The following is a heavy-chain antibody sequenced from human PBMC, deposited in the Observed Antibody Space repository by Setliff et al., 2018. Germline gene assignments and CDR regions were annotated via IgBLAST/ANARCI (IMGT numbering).Heavy chain of an antibody. CDR2: VYSTGST. V-gene: IGHV4-61*09. CDR1: GASVSSGSHY. D-gene: IGHD2-15*01. Sequence: SETLSLTCNVSGASVSSGSHYWSWIRQSAGEKPTWIGHVYSTGSTNYNPSFESRVSISVDKSNNQFSLKMTSVTAADTAMYYCVRDRYGRNSDGSGVYNLFDSWGQGILVTVSS. CDR3: VRDRYGRNSDGSGVYNLFDS. J-gene: IGHJ5*01.